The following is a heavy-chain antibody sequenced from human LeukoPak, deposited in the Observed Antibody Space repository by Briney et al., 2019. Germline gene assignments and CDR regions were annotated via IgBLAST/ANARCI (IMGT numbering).Heavy chain of an antibody. CDR3: ARAASSSLTSFDY. J-gene: IGHJ4*02. Sequence: SETLSLTCTVSGGSISSYYWSWIRQPPGKGLEWIGYIYYSGSTNYNPSLKSRVTISVDTSKNQFSLKLSSVTAADTAVYYCARAASSSLTSFDYWGQGTLVTVSS. V-gene: IGHV4-59*08. D-gene: IGHD6-13*01. CDR2: IYYSGST. CDR1: GGSISSYY.